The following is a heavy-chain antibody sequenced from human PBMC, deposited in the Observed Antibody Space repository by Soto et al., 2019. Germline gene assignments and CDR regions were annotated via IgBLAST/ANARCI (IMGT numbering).Heavy chain of an antibody. CDR2: ITPFNGNT. D-gene: IGHD2-15*01. CDR1: GYTLTELS. CDR3: ASPYCSGGSCWFDP. Sequence: SVKVSCKVSGYTLTELSMHWVRQAPGQALEWMGWITPFNGNTNYAQKFQDRVTITRDRSMSTAYMELSSLRSEDTAMYYCASPYCSGGSCWFDPWGQGTLVTVSS. V-gene: IGHV1-45*02. J-gene: IGHJ5*02.